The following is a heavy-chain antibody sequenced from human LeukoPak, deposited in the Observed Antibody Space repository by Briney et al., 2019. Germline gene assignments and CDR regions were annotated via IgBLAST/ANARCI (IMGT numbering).Heavy chain of an antibody. Sequence: GGSLRLSCAASGFTFSYYGMHWVRQAPGKGLEWVAFIRYDGNDKYYADSVKGRFTISRDTSRNTLYLQMNSLRAEDTAVYYCARVSGYSSSYDYWGQGTLVTVSS. V-gene: IGHV3-30*02. CDR2: IRYDGNDK. D-gene: IGHD6-6*01. J-gene: IGHJ4*02. CDR1: GFTFSYYG. CDR3: ARVSGYSSSYDY.